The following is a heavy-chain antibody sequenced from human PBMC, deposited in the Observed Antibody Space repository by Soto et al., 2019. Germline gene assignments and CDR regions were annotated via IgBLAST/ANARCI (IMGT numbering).Heavy chain of an antibody. CDR2: IYYTGST. CDR1: GFSITSTNW. D-gene: IGHD3-22*01. CDR3: ARKKDSSGFWD. J-gene: IGHJ4*02. Sequence: SETLSLTCAVSGFSITSTNWWGWIRQPPGKGLEWIGYIYYTGSTSYNPSLQSRVTMSADTSKKQFSLKLTSVTAVDTAAYYCARKKDSSGFWDWGQGILVTVSS. V-gene: IGHV4-28*01.